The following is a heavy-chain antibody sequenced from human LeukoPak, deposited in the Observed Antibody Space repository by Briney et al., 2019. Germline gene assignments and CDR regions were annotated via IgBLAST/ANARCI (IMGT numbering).Heavy chain of an antibody. CDR2: IYTSGTS. Sequence: SETLSLTCTVSGGSISSYYWSWIRQPAGKGLEWIGHIYTSGTSNYNPSLRSRVTISVDTSKNQFSLKLTSVTAADTAVYYCTKGRGIWGQGTLVTVSS. V-gene: IGHV4-4*07. CDR1: GGSISSYY. CDR3: TKGRGI. J-gene: IGHJ4*02. D-gene: IGHD3-10*01.